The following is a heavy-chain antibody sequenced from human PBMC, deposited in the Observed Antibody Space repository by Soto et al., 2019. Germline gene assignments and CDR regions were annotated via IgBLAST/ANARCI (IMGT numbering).Heavy chain of an antibody. CDR3: ATSTWYAFDI. Sequence: EVQLVESGGGLVKPGGSLRLSCAASGFTFSNSIINWVRQAPGQGLEWVSSISGSSDFLYYADSVKGRFTISRDTATNSLYLQMNSLRAEDTAVYYCATSTWYAFDIWRQGTMFTVSS. V-gene: IGHV3-21*01. CDR2: ISGSSDFL. CDR1: GFTFSNSI. J-gene: IGHJ3*02. D-gene: IGHD6-13*01.